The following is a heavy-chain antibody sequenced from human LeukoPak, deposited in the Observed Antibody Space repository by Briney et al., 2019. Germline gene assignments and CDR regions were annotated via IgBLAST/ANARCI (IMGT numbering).Heavy chain of an antibody. V-gene: IGHV3-7*03. Sequence: GGSLRLSCAASGLALSSHWMTWVRQVPGRGPEWVANVNRDGSETYYLDSVKGRFTISKDNAKNSLYLQMNSLRAEDTALYHCARNNGMDVWGQGTTVIVSS. CDR2: VNRDGSET. J-gene: IGHJ6*02. CDR1: GLALSSHW. CDR3: ARNNGMDV.